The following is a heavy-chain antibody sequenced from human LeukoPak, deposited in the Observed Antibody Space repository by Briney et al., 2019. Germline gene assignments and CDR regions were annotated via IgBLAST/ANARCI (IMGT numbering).Heavy chain of an antibody. CDR2: INPNSGGT. J-gene: IGHJ4*02. CDR3: ARSAMAFARFGY. Sequence: ASVKVSCKASGYTFTGYYMHWVRQAPGQGLEWMGWINPNSGGTNYAQKFQGRVTLTRDTSISTAYMELSRLRSDDTAVYYCARSAMAFARFGYWGQGTLVTVSS. D-gene: IGHD5-18*01. V-gene: IGHV1-2*02. CDR1: GYTFTGYY.